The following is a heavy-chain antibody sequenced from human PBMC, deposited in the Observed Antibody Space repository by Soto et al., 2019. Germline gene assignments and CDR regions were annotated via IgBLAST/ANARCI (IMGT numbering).Heavy chain of an antibody. D-gene: IGHD6-19*01. CDR2: VSHDGRNT. V-gene: IGHV3-30*18. CDR3: AKGGRQWLVTSAFNY. CDR1: GFTFSDYA. Sequence: VQLVESGGGVVQPGRSLRLSCAASGFTFSDYAMHWVRQAPGKGLEWVAVVSHDGRNTHYADSVKGRFTISRNSSKNTVSLEMTSLIAEDTAVYYCAKGGRQWLVTSAFNYWGQGALVTLSS. J-gene: IGHJ4*02.